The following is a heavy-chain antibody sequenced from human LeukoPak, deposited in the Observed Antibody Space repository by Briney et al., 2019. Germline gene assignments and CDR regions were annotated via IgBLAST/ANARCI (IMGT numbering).Heavy chain of an antibody. D-gene: IGHD3-10*01. CDR1: GFTFNVYN. CDR2: ISSSSIYI. J-gene: IGHJ4*02. V-gene: IGHV3-21*01. Sequence: PGGSLRLSCAASGFTFNVYNMNWVRQAPGKGLEWVSSISSSSIYIYYADSVKGRFTISRDNANNSLYLQMNSLRAEDTAVYYCARDQRFGHFDSWGQRTLVTVSS. CDR3: ARDQRFGHFDS.